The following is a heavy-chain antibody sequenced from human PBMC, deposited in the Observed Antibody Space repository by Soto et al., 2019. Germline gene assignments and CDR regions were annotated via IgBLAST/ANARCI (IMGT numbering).Heavy chain of an antibody. D-gene: IGHD1-26*01. CDR2: IYYSGST. Sequence: QVQLQESGPGLVKPSETLSLTYTVSGGSVSSGSYYWSWIRQPPGKGLEWIGYIYYSGSTNYTPSLKSRVTISVDTSKNQFSLKLSSVTAADTAVYYCARDRALGVGATLIHYYYYYGMDVWGQGTTVTVSS. CDR1: GGSVSSGSYY. V-gene: IGHV4-61*01. CDR3: ARDRALGVGATLIHYYYYYGMDV. J-gene: IGHJ6*02.